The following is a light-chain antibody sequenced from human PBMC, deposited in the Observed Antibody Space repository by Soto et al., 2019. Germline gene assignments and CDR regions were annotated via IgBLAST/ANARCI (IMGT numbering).Light chain of an antibody. Sequence: DIQMTQAPFSVSASVGDRVTITCRASQGISTSLAWYQQKPGKAPKLLIYAASSLQSGVPSRFSGTGSETDFTLTISSLQPEDFATYYCQQAKNFPWTFGQGAKVEVK. CDR3: QQAKNFPWT. J-gene: IGKJ1*01. CDR2: AAS. V-gene: IGKV1-12*01. CDR1: QGISTS.